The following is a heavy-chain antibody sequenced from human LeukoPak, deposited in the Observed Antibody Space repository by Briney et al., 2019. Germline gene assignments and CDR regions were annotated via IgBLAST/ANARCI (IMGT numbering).Heavy chain of an antibody. CDR2: INAGNGNT. V-gene: IGHV1-3*01. D-gene: IGHD2-2*01. CDR3: ARFLIVVVPAAINGMDV. J-gene: IGHJ6*02. CDR1: GGTFSSYA. Sequence: ASVNVSCKASGGTFSSYAMHWVRQAPGQRLEWMGWINAGNGNTKYSQKFQGRVTITRDTSASTAYMELSSLRSEDTAVYYCARFLIVVVPAAINGMDVWGQGTTVTVSS.